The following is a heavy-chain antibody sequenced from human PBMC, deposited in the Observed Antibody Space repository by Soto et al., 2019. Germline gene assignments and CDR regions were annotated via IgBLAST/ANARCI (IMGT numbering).Heavy chain of an antibody. CDR2: ISAYNGNT. D-gene: IGHD3-22*01. CDR3: AREYYYDSSGYYYDAFDI. J-gene: IGHJ3*02. V-gene: IGHV1-18*01. Sequence: ASVKVSCKASGYTFTSYGISWVRQAPGQGLEWMGWISAYNGNTNYAQKLQGRVTMTTDTSTSTAYMELRSLRSDDTAVYYCAREYYYDSSGYYYDAFDIWGQGTMVTGSS. CDR1: GYTFTSYG.